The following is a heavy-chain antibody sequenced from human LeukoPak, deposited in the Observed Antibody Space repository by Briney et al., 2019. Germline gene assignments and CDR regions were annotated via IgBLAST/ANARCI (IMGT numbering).Heavy chain of an antibody. CDR3: ASGEESIAVADY. Sequence: SETLSLTCTVSGGSISSSSYYWGWIRQPPGKRLEWIGGIYYSGSTYYNPSLKSRVTISVDTSKNQFSLKLSSVAAADTAVYYCASGEESIAVADYWGQGTLVTVSS. D-gene: IGHD6-19*01. V-gene: IGHV4-39*07. J-gene: IGHJ4*02. CDR2: IYYSGST. CDR1: GGSISSSSYY.